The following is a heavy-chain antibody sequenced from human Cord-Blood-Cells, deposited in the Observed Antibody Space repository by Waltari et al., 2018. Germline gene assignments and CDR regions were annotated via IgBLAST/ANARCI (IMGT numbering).Heavy chain of an antibody. D-gene: IGHD6-13*01. CDR3: TTDRIAAADAFDI. CDR2: IKSKTDGGTT. Sequence: EVQLVESGGGLVKPGGSLRLPCAAPGFTFSNAWLRWVRQARGKGLEWVGRIKSKTDGGTTDYAAPVKGRFTISRDDSKNTLYLQMNSLKTEDTAVYYCTTDRIAAADAFDIWGQGTMVTVSS. J-gene: IGHJ3*02. V-gene: IGHV3-15*01. CDR1: GFTFSNAW.